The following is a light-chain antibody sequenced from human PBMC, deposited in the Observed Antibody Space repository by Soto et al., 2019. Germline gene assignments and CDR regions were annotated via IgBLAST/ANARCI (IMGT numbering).Light chain of an antibody. Sequence: DIQLTQSPSFLSASVVDRVTITCRASQGISSYLAWYQQKPGKAPKLLIYDASTLQSGVPSRFSGSGFETEFTLTISSLQPEDFATYYCHQLKSYPWTFGQGTKVDIK. V-gene: IGKV1-9*01. CDR2: DAS. CDR3: HQLKSYPWT. J-gene: IGKJ1*01. CDR1: QGISSY.